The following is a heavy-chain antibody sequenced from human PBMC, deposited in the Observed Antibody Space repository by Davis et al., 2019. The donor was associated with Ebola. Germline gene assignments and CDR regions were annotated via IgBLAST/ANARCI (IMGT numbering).Heavy chain of an antibody. D-gene: IGHD3-22*01. J-gene: IGHJ4*02. CDR3: ARLNDYYDSSGPATFSDY. CDR2: IYPADSDT. CDR1: GYSFTSYW. Sequence: GESLKISCKGSGYSFTSYWIGWVRQMPGKGPEWMGIIYPADSDTRYSPSFQGQVTISADRSISTAYLKLMRLKASDTAIYYCARLNDYYDSSGPATFSDYWGQGTLVTVSS. V-gene: IGHV5-51*01.